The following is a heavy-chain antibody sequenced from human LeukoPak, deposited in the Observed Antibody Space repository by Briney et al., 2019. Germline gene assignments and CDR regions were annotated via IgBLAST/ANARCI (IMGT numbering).Heavy chain of an antibody. Sequence: GGSLRLSCVVSGFTFSNAWMSWVRQVPGKGMEWVGRIKSTTDGGTTDYAAPVKGRFIISRDDSKNALFLQMNSLKIEDTALYYCATVRYCSSTSCSEGTDYFDAWGQGTLVTVSS. J-gene: IGHJ5*02. CDR1: GFTFSNAW. CDR3: ATVRYCSSTSCSEGTDYFDA. CDR2: IKSTTDGGTT. V-gene: IGHV3-15*01. D-gene: IGHD2-2*01.